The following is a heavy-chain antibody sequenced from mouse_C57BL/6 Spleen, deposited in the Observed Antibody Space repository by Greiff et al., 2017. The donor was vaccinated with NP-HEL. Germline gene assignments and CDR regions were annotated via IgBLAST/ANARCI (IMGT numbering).Heavy chain of an antibody. CDR1: GYTFTSYW. D-gene: IGHD1-1*01. CDR3: ARTTVVATDAMDY. J-gene: IGHJ4*01. Sequence: VQLQQPGAELVKPGASVKMSCKASGYTFTSYWITWVKQRPGQGLEWIGDIYPGSGSTNYNEKFKSKATLTVDTSSSTAYMQLSSLTSEDSAVYCCARTTVVATDAMDYWGQGTSVTVSS. CDR2: IYPGSGST. V-gene: IGHV1-55*01.